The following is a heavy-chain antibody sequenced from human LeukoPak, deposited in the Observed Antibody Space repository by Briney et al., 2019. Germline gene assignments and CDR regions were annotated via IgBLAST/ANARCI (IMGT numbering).Heavy chain of an antibody. D-gene: IGHD3-9*01. CDR2: IYHSGST. J-gene: IGHJ5*02. Sequence: SETLSLTCAVSGGSISSGGYSWSWIRQPPGKGLEWIGYIYHSGSTYYNPSLKSRVTISVDRSKNQFSLKLSSVTAADTAVYNCARDFDEGGWFDPWGQGTLVTVSS. V-gene: IGHV4-30-2*01. CDR3: ARDFDEGGWFDP. CDR1: GGSISSGGYS.